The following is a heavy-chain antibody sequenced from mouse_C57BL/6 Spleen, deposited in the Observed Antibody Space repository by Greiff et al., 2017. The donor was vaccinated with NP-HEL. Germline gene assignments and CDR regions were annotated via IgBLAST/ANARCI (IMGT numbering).Heavy chain of an antibody. CDR1: GYAFSSYW. J-gene: IGHJ4*01. V-gene: IGHV1-80*01. CDR3: ARSEPFFYAMDY. Sequence: QVQLQQSGAELVKPGASVKISCKASGYAFSSYWMNWVKQRPGKGLEWIGQIYPGDGDTNYNGKFKGKATLTADKSSSTAYMQLSSLTSEDSAVYCCARSEPFFYAMDYWGQGTSVTVSS. CDR2: IYPGDGDT.